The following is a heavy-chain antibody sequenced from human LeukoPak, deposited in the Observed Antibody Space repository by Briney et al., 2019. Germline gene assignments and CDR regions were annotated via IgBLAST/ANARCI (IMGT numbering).Heavy chain of an antibody. CDR2: IYYSGST. Sequence: PSETLSLTCTVSGGSISSSSYYWGWIRQPPGKGLEWIGSIYYSGSTYYNPSLKSRVTISVDTSKNQFSLKLSSVTAADTAVYYCARGSYGYPNWFDPWGQGTLVTVSS. V-gene: IGHV4-39*01. CDR1: GGSISSSSYY. J-gene: IGHJ5*02. CDR3: ARGSYGYPNWFDP. D-gene: IGHD5-24*01.